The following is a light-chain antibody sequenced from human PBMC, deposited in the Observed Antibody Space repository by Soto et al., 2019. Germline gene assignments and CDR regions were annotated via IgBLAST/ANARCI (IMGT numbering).Light chain of an antibody. Sequence: DIQMTQSPSSLSASVGDRVTITCRASESISTWLAWYQQKPGKAPKLLIYGASSLESGVPPRFSGDGSETEFTLTISSLQSDDFGTYYCQQYRRLWSFGQGTKAEIE. CDR1: ESISTW. CDR2: GAS. CDR3: QQYRRLWS. J-gene: IGKJ1*01. V-gene: IGKV1-5*03.